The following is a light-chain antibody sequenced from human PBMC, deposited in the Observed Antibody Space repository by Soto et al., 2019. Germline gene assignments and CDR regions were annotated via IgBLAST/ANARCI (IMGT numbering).Light chain of an antibody. V-gene: IGKV1-39*01. CDR1: QSIVTY. J-gene: IGKJ1*01. CDR3: QQSYSTPPLT. CDR2: AAS. Sequence: DIQMTQSPSSLSASVGDRVTITCRASQSIVTYLNWYLQKPGKAPKLLIYAASNLQSGVPSRFSGSGSGTDFTLTISSLQPEDFATYFGQQSYSTPPLTFGQGTKVEIK.